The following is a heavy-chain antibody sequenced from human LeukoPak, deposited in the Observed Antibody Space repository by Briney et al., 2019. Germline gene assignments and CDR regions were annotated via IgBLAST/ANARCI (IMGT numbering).Heavy chain of an antibody. CDR3: AKDILVDYYDSSGYFSY. CDR1: GFTFDDYA. V-gene: IGHV3-43*02. CDR2: ISGDGGST. D-gene: IGHD3-22*01. Sequence: GGSLRLSCAASGFTFDDYAMHWVRQAPGKGLEWVSLISGDGGSTYYADSVKGRFTISRDNSKNSLYLQMNSLGTEDTALYYCAKDILVDYYDSSGYFSYWGQGTLATVSS. J-gene: IGHJ4*02.